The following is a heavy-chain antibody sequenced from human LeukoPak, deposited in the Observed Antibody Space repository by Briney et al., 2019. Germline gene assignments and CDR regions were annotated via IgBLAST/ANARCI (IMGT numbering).Heavy chain of an antibody. D-gene: IGHD4-11*01. J-gene: IGHJ5*02. Sequence: PGGSLRLSCAASGFTFSSYWMHWVRQAPGKGLVWVSRINSDGSSTSYADSVKGRFTISRDNAKNTLYLQMNSLRAEDTAVYYCARGFRVETTVTTSSGGWFDPWGQGTLVTVSS. CDR2: INSDGSST. CDR1: GFTFSSYW. V-gene: IGHV3-74*01. CDR3: ARGFRVETTVTTSSGGWFDP.